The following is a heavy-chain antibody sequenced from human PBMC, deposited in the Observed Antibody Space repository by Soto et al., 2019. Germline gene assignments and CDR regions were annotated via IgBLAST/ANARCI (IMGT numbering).Heavy chain of an antibody. CDR1: GGTFSSYT. CDR2: IIPILGIA. Sequence: GASVKVSCKASGGTFSSYTISWVRQAPGQGLEWMGRIIPILGIANYAQKFQGRVTITADKSTSTAYMELSSLRSEDTAVYYCARKKKLMNLLSKKGSAPGGRGTLVPVPS. J-gene: IGHJ5*02. D-gene: IGHD3-16*01. V-gene: IGHV1-69*02. CDR3: ARKKKLMNLLSKKGSAP.